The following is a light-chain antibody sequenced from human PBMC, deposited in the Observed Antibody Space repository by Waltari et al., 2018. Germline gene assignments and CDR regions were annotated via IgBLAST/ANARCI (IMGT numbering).Light chain of an antibody. V-gene: IGLV1-47*01. CDR2: RNN. CDR3: AAWDNSVSGVYV. CDR1: SSNIGSDY. Sequence: QSVLTQPPSASGTPGQRVTISCSGSSSNIGSDYVYWYQHLPGTAPKLLIYRNNARPSGVPDRFSGSKSGTSASLAISGLRSEDEGDYYCAAWDNSVSGVYVFGTGTKVTVL. J-gene: IGLJ1*01.